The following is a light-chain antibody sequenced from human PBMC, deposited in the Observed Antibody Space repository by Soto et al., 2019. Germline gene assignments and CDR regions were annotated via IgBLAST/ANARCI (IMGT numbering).Light chain of an antibody. V-gene: IGLV2-14*01. CDR2: EVT. CDR1: SSDIGGSKY. Sequence: SVLTQPASLSGSPGQSITIPCAGTSSDIGGSKYVSWYQQHPGKAPKLIIYEVTYRPSGVSARFSGSKSGNTASLTVSGLQAEDEADYYCSSKRSSDTLYVFGTGTKVTV. CDR3: SSKRSSDTLYV. J-gene: IGLJ1*01.